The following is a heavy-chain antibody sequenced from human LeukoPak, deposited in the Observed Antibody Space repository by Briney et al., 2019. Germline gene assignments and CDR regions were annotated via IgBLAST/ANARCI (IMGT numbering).Heavy chain of an antibody. Sequence: ASVKVSCKASGGTFSSYAISWVRQAPGQGLEWMGGIIPIFGTANYAQKFQGRVTITADESTTTAYMELSSLRSEDTAVYYCARDSYSYGYDYYYYYMDVRGKGTTVTVSS. D-gene: IGHD5-18*01. J-gene: IGHJ6*03. CDR1: GGTFSSYA. CDR3: ARDSYSYGYDYYYYYMDV. V-gene: IGHV1-69*13. CDR2: IIPIFGTA.